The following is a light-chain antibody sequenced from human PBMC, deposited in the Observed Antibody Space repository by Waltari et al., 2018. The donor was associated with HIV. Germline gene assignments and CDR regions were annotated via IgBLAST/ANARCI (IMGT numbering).Light chain of an antibody. CDR3: DSYTTSNTYV. CDR2: EVS. V-gene: IGLV2-14*01. Sequence: QSALTQPASVSGSPGQSITISCTGSSSDIGGFSYFSWYQQHPGKAPKLMIYEVSNRPSGVSNRFAASKAANTASLTISGRQAEDEATYYGDSYTTSNTYVFGSGTKVTV. CDR1: SSDIGGFSY. J-gene: IGLJ1*01.